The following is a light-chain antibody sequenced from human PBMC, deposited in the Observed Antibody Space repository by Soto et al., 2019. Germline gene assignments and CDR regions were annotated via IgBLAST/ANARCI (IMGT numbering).Light chain of an antibody. CDR2: SNT. V-gene: IGLV1-40*01. J-gene: IGLJ2*01. CDR1: TSNIGAGYV. CDR3: QSYDSSLSGVV. Sequence: QSVLTQPPSVSGAPGQRVTISGPGNTSNIGAGYVVPWYQQLPGTAPKFLIYSNTNRPSGVPDRFSGSKSGTSASLAITGLQAEDEADYYCQSYDSSLSGVVFGGGTKLTVL.